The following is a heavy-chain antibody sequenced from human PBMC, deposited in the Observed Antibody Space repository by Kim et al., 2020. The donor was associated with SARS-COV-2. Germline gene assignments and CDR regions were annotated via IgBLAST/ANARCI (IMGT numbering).Heavy chain of an antibody. J-gene: IGHJ4*02. CDR2: ISSNGGST. CDR3: VKGRYFDWYDGVYYFDY. CDR1: GFTFSSYA. D-gene: IGHD3-9*01. V-gene: IGHV3-64D*06. Sequence: GGSLRLSCSASGFTFSSYAMHWVRQAPGKGLEYVSAISSNGGSTYYADSVKGRFTISRDNSKNTLYLQMSSLRAEDTAVYYCVKGRYFDWYDGVYYFDYWGQGTLVTVSS.